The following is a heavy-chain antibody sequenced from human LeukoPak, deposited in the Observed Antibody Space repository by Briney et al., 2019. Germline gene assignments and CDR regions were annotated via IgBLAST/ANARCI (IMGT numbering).Heavy chain of an antibody. J-gene: IGHJ4*02. Sequence: PGGCLRLAWAAAGFTFDEYGMSWVRHAPGKGLEWVSGINWNGGSTVYADSVKGRFTISRDTAKHSLYLQMNSLRAEDTALYSCARMYYYDSSGYLDYWGQGTLVTVSS. CDR3: ARMYYYDSSGYLDY. V-gene: IGHV3-20*04. CDR2: INWNGGST. D-gene: IGHD3-22*01. CDR1: GFTFDEYG.